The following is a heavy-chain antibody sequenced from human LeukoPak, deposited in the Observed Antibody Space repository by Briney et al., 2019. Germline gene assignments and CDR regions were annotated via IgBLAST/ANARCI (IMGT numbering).Heavy chain of an antibody. D-gene: IGHD3-22*01. CDR3: ARDLDYDSSGYYPDY. V-gene: IGHV1-2*02. Sequence: ASVKVSCKASGYTFTGYYMHWVRQAPGQGLEWMGWINPNSGGTNYAQKFQGRVTMTRDTSISTAYMELSRLRSDDTAVYYCARDLDYDSSGYYPDYWGQGTLVTVS. J-gene: IGHJ4*02. CDR1: GYTFTGYY. CDR2: INPNSGGT.